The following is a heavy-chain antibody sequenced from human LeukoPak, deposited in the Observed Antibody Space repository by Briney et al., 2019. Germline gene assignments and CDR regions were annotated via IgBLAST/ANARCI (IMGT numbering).Heavy chain of an antibody. V-gene: IGHV3-73*01. J-gene: IGHJ6*03. D-gene: IGHD3-10*01. CDR1: GFTFSASA. CDR3: TRSNPPHYTGSGSYYKVVPNYYYYMDV. CDR2: VTSKANSYAT. Sequence: PGGSLRLSCAASGFTFSASAMHWVRQASGKGLEWVGRVTSKANSYATAYAASVKGRFTISRDDSKNTAYLQMNSLKTEDTAVYYCTRSNPPHYTGSGSYYKVVPNYYYYMDVWGTGTTVT.